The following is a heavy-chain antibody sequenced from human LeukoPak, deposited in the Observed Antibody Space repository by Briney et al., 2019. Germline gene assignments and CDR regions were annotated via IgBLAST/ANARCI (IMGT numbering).Heavy chain of an antibody. V-gene: IGHV4-4*02. D-gene: IGHD1-26*01. Sequence: SGTLSLTCAVSGGSISSSNWWSWVRQPPGKGLEWIGEIYHSGSTNYNPSLKSRVTISVDKSKNQFSLKLSSVTAADTAVYYCARVTFHTEGGYFDYWGQGTLVTVSS. CDR3: ARVTFHTEGGYFDY. CDR1: GGSISSSNW. CDR2: IYHSGST. J-gene: IGHJ4*02.